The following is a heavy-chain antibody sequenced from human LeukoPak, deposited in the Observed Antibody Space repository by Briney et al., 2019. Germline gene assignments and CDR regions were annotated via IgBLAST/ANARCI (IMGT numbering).Heavy chain of an antibody. V-gene: IGHV3-30*18. D-gene: IGHD1-1*01. CDR3: AKDCGTGSWYFDL. CDR2: IWYGGSNK. CDR1: GFTFSSYG. J-gene: IGHJ2*01. Sequence: GRSLRLSCAASGFTFSSYGMHWVRQAPGKGLEWVAVIWYGGSNKYYADSVKGRFTISRDNSKNTLYLQMNSLRAEDTAVYYCAKDCGTGSWYFDLWGRGTLVTVSS.